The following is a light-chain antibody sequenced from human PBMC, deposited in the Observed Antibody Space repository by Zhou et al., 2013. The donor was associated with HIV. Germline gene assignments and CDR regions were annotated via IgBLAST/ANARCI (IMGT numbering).Light chain of an antibody. CDR2: DAS. J-gene: IGKJ4*01. V-gene: IGKV3-15*01. Sequence: ERVMTQSPSTLSLSPGERATLSCRASQSVRSGLAWYQQKPGQAPRLLIYDASTRATGIPRRFSGSGSGTEFILTISSLQPEDFAVYYCQQRRNWPPLTFGGGTKVEMK. CDR1: QSVRSG. CDR3: QQRRNWPPLT.